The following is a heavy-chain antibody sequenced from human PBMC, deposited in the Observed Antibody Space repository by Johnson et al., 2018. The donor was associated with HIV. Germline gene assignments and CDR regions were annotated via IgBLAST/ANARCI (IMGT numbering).Heavy chain of an antibody. D-gene: IGHD3-10*01. CDR3: ARDTHGEGAFDI. J-gene: IGHJ3*02. V-gene: IGHV3-9*01. CDR1: GFTFSSYA. CDR2: INWNSGSI. Sequence: VESGGGSVHPGESLRLSCAASGFTFSSYAMRWVRQAPGKGLEWVSGINWNSGSIGYADSVKGRFTISRDNAKNSLYLQMNSLRAEDTAVYYCARDTHGEGAFDIWGQGTMVTVSS.